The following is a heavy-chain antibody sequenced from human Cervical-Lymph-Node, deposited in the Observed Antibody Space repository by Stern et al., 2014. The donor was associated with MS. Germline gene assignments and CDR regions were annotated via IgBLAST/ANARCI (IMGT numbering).Heavy chain of an antibody. D-gene: IGHD3-22*01. CDR1: GFTFSSYG. J-gene: IGHJ4*02. CDR2: IWYDGSNK. CDR3: ARGLGTYDSSGYWVFDY. V-gene: IGHV3-33*01. Sequence: VQLVESGGGVVQPGRSLRLSCAASGFTFSSYGMHWVRQAPGKVLEWVAVIWYDGSNKYYADSVKGRFTISRDNSKNTLYLQMNSLRAEDTAVYYCARGLGTYDSSGYWVFDYWGQGTLVTVSS.